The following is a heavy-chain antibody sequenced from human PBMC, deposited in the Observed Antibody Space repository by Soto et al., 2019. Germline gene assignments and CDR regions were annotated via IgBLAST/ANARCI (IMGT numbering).Heavy chain of an antibody. V-gene: IGHV4-4*02. CDR1: GASISSNNW. J-gene: IGHJ6*02. CDR3: ANMGGDV. D-gene: IGHD3-16*01. Sequence: QVQLQESGPGLVKPSGTLSLTCAVSGASISSNNWWSWVRQPPGKGLEWIGEIFHSGSTNYHASLKRRVTISLDKSKNQFSLQLTSVTAADTALYVCANMGGDVWGQGTTVTVSS. CDR2: IFHSGST.